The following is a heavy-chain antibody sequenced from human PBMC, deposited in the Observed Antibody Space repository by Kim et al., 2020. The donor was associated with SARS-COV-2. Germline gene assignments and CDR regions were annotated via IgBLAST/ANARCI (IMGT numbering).Heavy chain of an antibody. D-gene: IGHD2-8*02. CDR2: SRNKANSYTT. CDR1: GFTVSDYY. J-gene: IGHJ3*01. Sequence: GGSLRLSCAGSGFTVSDYYMDWVCQAPGKGLEWVGRSRNKANSYTTEYAASERGRFTIARDESKNSLFLQMNSLTTEDTAVYYCARETRTRFCTGGGGHDALELWGQGTMVTVSS. CDR3: ARETRTRFCTGGGGHDALEL. V-gene: IGHV3-72*01.